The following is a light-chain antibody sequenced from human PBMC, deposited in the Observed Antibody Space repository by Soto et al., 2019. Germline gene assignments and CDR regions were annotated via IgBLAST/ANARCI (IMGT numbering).Light chain of an antibody. J-gene: IGKJ5*01. CDR1: QSITNNY. V-gene: IGKV3-20*01. CDR2: GAS. CDR3: QQYSSSPSIT. Sequence: EIVLTQSPGTLSLSPGERATLSCRASQSITNNYLAWYQQKPGRAPRLLIYGASTRATGIPDRFSGSGSGTDFTLTISRLEPEDFAVYYCQQYSSSPSITFGQGTRLEIK.